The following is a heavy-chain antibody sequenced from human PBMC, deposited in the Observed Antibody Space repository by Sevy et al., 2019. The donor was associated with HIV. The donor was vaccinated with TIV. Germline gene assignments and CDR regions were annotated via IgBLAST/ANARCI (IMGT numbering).Heavy chain of an antibody. CDR2: ISSSGSTI. CDR1: GFTFSDYY. D-gene: IGHD2-15*01. V-gene: IGHV3-11*01. CDR3: ARDRDIVVVVAGIPSYYYYGMDV. J-gene: IGHJ6*02. Sequence: GESLKISCAASGFTFSDYYMSWIRQAPGKGLEWVSYISSSGSTIYYADSVKGRFTISRDNAKNSLLLQMNSLRAEDTAVYYCARDRDIVVVVAGIPSYYYYGMDVWGQVTTVTVSS.